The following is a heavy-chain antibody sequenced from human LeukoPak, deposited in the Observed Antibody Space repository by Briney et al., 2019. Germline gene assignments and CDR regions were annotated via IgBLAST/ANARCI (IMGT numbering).Heavy chain of an antibody. V-gene: IGHV1-69*13. D-gene: IGHD5-12*01. Sequence: GASVKVSCKASGGTFSRYAISWVRQAPGQGLEWMGGIIPISGTTNYAQKFQGRVTITADESTSTAYMELSSLRSEDTAVYYCARDSSYSGYDDGGAFDIWGQGTMVTVSS. CDR3: ARDSSYSGYDDGGAFDI. CDR1: GGTFSRYA. J-gene: IGHJ3*02. CDR2: IIPISGTT.